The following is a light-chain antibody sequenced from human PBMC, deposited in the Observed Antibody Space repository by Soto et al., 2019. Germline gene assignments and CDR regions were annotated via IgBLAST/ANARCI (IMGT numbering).Light chain of an antibody. V-gene: IGKV1-5*01. CDR2: DAS. J-gene: IGKJ1*01. CDR3: QQYNSYST. CDR1: QSISTR. Sequence: DIEMTQSPSTLSASVGDRVTITCRASQSISTRLAWYQQKPGKAPKLLIYDASSLESGVPSRFSGSASGTEFTLTISSLQPDDFATYYCQQYNSYSTFGQGTTGDIK.